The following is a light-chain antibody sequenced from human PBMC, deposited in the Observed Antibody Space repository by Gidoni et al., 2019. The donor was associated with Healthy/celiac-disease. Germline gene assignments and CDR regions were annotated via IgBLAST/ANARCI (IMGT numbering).Light chain of an antibody. Sequence: IQMTQSHSSLSASVGNRVTITCRASQVISNSLAWYQQKPGKAPKLLLYAASRLESGVPSRFSGSGSGTDYTLTISSLQPEDFATYYCQQYYSTPQTFGQGTKVEIK. V-gene: IGKV1-NL1*01. CDR3: QQYYSTPQT. J-gene: IGKJ1*01. CDR1: QVISNS. CDR2: AAS.